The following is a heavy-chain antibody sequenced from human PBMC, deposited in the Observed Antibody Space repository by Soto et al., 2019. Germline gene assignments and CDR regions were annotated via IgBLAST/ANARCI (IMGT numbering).Heavy chain of an antibody. V-gene: IGHV4-39*01. CDR2: IFYTGRT. CDR1: DGSISTSSYY. J-gene: IGHJ4*02. CDR3: TRHHPHHYDSSGYFDY. D-gene: IGHD3-22*01. Sequence: QLQMQEPGPGLVKPSETLSLTCTVSDGSISTSSYYWGWIRQSPGKGLEWIGTIFYTGRTYYNPSLESRFTVSVYTSKNQFSLHLTSVTAADTAVYYCTRHHPHHYDSSGYFDYWGQGTLVTVSS.